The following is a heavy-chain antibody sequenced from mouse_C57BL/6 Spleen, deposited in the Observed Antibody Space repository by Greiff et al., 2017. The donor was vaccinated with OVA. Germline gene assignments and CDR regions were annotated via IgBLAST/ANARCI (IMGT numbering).Heavy chain of an antibody. Sequence: VQLQQSGAELVKPGASVKLSCKASGYTFTSYWMQWVKQRPGQGLEWIGEIDPSDSYTNYNQKFKGKATLTVDTSSSTAYMQLSSLTSEDSAVYYCARSTTVRRYYFDYWGQGTTLTVSS. J-gene: IGHJ2*01. CDR1: GYTFTSYW. V-gene: IGHV1-50*01. CDR3: ARSTTVRRYYFDY. CDR2: IDPSDSYT. D-gene: IGHD1-1*01.